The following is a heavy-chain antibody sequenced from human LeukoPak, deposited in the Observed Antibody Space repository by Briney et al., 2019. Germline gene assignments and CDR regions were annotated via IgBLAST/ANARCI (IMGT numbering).Heavy chain of an antibody. CDR1: GYPFTSYG. Sequence: ASVTVSCKASGYPFTSYGITWVRQAPGQGLEWMGWISAYNGNTNYAQKLQGRVTMTTDTSTSTAYMELRSLRSDDTAVYYCARGFYDILTETYYFYGMDVWGQGTTVTVSS. CDR3: ARGFYDILTETYYFYGMDV. J-gene: IGHJ6*02. D-gene: IGHD3-9*01. CDR2: ISAYNGNT. V-gene: IGHV1-18*01.